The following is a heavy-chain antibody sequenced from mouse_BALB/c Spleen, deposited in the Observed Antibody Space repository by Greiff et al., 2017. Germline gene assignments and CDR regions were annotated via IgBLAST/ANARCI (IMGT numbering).Heavy chain of an antibody. J-gene: IGHJ2*01. Sequence: EVKLMESGPGLVKPSQSLSLTCSVTGYSITSGYYWNWIRQFPGNKLEWMGYISYDGSNNYNPSLKNRISITRDTSTNQFFLKLNSVTTEDTATYYCARGDYDREGHYFDYWGQGTTLTVSS. V-gene: IGHV3-6*02. CDR1: GYSITSGYY. CDR3: ARGDYDREGHYFDY. D-gene: IGHD2-4*01. CDR2: ISYDGSN.